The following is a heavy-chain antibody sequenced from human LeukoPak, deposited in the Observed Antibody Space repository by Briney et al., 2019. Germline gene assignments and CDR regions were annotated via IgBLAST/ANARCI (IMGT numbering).Heavy chain of an antibody. D-gene: IGHD3-16*01. V-gene: IGHV3-7*03. J-gene: IGHJ6*02. CDR3: ARGGGLDV. CDR2: INHNGDVN. Sequence: GGSLRLSCAASGFTFSSYWMNWARQAPGKGLEWVASINHNGDVNYYVDSAKGRFTISRDNAKNSLYLQMSNLRAEDTAVYFCARGGGLDVWGQGATVTVSS. CDR1: GFTFSSYW.